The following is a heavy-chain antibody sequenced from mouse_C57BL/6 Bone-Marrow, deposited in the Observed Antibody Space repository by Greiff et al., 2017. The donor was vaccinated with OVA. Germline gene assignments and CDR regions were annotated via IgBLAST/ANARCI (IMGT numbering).Heavy chain of an antibody. CDR2: IHPNSGST. CDR3: ARDITTVDWFAY. V-gene: IGHV1-64*01. Sequence: QVQLQQPGAELVKPGASVKLSCKASGYTFTSYWMHWVKQRPGQGLEWIGMIHPNSGSTNYNEKFKSKATLTVDKSSSTAYMQLSSLTSEESAVYYCARDITTVDWFAYGGQGTLVTVSA. D-gene: IGHD1-1*01. CDR1: GYTFTSYW. J-gene: IGHJ3*01.